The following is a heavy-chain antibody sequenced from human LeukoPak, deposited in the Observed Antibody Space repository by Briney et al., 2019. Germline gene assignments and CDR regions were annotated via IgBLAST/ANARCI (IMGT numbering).Heavy chain of an antibody. CDR2: IYTSGST. Sequence: SETLSLTCTVSGGSISSYYWSWIRQPAGKGLEWIGRIYTSGSTNYNPSLKSRVTMSVDTSKSQFSLNLMSVTAADTAVYYCTRDTGTTGEVKFDPWGQGTLVTVSS. V-gene: IGHV4-4*07. J-gene: IGHJ5*02. CDR1: GGSISSYY. D-gene: IGHD4-17*01. CDR3: TRDTGTTGEVKFDP.